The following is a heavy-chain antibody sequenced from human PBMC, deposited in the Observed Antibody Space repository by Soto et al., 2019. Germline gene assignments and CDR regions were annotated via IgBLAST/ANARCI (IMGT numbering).Heavy chain of an antibody. CDR3: ARDVVAATGNWFDP. CDR2: IYYSGST. Sequence: RSLTCTVSGGSISSYYWSWIRQPPGKGLEWIGYIYYSGSTNYNPSLKSRVTISVDTSKNQFSLKLSSVTAADTAVYYCARDVVAATGNWFDPWGQGTLVTVSS. J-gene: IGHJ5*02. V-gene: IGHV4-59*01. CDR1: GGSISSYY. D-gene: IGHD2-15*01.